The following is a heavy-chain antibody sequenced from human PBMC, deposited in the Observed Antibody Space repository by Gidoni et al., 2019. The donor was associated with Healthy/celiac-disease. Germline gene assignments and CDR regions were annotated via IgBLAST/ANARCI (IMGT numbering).Heavy chain of an antibody. V-gene: IGHV3-30*18. D-gene: IGHD3-22*01. CDR2: ISYDGSNK. CDR1: GFTFSSYG. J-gene: IGHJ4*02. CDR3: AKDLYDSSGYYYGPPEY. Sequence: QVQLVESGGGVVQPGRSLSLSCAASGFTFSSYGMHWVRQAPGKGLEWVAVISYDGSNKYYADSVKGRFTISSDNSKNTLYLQMNSLRAEDTAVYYCAKDLYDSSGYYYGPPEYWGQGTLVTVSS.